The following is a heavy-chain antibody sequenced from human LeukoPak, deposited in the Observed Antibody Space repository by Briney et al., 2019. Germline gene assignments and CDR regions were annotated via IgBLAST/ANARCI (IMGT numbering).Heavy chain of an antibody. Sequence: PGGSLRLSCTSSEITFSSYWMSWVRQAPGKGLEWVSSISSSSSYIYYADSVKGRFTISRDNAKNSLYLQMNSLRAEDTAVYYCAREDVITFGGVIGHAFDIWGQGTMVTVSS. J-gene: IGHJ3*02. CDR1: EITFSSYW. V-gene: IGHV3-21*01. CDR3: AREDVITFGGVIGHAFDI. CDR2: ISSSSSYI. D-gene: IGHD3-16*02.